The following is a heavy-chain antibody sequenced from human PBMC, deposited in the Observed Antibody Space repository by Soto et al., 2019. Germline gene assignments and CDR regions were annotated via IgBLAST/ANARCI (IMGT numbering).Heavy chain of an antibody. CDR3: ARGPSSWYLSGNWFDX. CDR1: GGSFSGYY. J-gene: IGHJ5*02. D-gene: IGHD6-13*01. Sequence: PSETLSLTCAVYGGSFSGYYWSWIRQPPGKGLEWILEINHSGSTNYNPYLKSRVTISVDTSKNQFSLKLSSVTAADTAVYYCARGPSSWYLSGNWFDXWGQGTLVTVSX. CDR2: INHSGST. V-gene: IGHV4-34*01.